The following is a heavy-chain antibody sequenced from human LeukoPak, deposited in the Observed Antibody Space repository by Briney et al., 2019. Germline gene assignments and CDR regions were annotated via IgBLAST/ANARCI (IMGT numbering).Heavy chain of an antibody. V-gene: IGHV3-7*03. J-gene: IGHJ4*02. CDR2: IKQDGSEK. CDR3: ARDQYSSSWYGDFDY. D-gene: IGHD6-13*01. CDR1: GFTFSSYA. Sequence: PGGSLRLSCAASGFTFSSYAMSWVRQAPGKGLEWVANIKQDGSEKYYVDSVKGRFTISRDNAKNSLYLQMNSLRAEDTAVYYCARDQYSSSWYGDFDYWGQGTLVTVSS.